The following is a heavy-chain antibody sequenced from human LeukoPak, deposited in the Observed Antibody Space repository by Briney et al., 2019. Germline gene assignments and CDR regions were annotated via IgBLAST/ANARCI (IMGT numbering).Heavy chain of an antibody. V-gene: IGHV3-48*01. Sequence: GGSLRLSCAASGFTFSTYSMNWVRQAPGKGLVWVSYISSTSGTIYYADSVKGRFTISRDNAKSSLYLQMNSLRAEDTAVYYCASGYCSAGSCHNFDYWGQGTLVTVSS. CDR1: GFTFSTYS. J-gene: IGHJ4*02. CDR3: ASGYCSAGSCHNFDY. D-gene: IGHD2-15*01. CDR2: ISSTSGTI.